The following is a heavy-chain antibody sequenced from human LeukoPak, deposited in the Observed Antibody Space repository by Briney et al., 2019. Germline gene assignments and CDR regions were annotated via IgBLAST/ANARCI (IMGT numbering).Heavy chain of an antibody. V-gene: IGHV3-23*01. CDR1: GFPFTTYA. CDR3: AKGSNNYPKAFDY. Sequence: PGGSLRLSCAASGFPFTTYAMSWVRQAPGKGLEWVTSIGDSGISTYFADTVRGRFTISRDNSNNTLYLQMNNLKAEDTAVYYRAKGSNNYPKAFDYWGQGTLVTVSS. CDR2: IGDSGIST. J-gene: IGHJ4*02. D-gene: IGHD2/OR15-2a*01.